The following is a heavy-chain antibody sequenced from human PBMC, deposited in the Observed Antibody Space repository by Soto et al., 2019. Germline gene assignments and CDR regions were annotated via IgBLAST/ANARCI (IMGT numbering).Heavy chain of an antibody. CDR1: GFTFSSYD. V-gene: IGHV3-13*04. CDR3: ARAIGPTLFDY. J-gene: IGHJ4*02. D-gene: IGHD3-22*01. Sequence: VGSLRLSCSASGFTFSSYDMHWVRQGPGKGLEWVSAIGTAGDTNYAGSVKGRFTISRENAKNSLYLQMNSLRAGDTAIYFCARAIGPTLFDYWGQGALVTVSS. CDR2: IGTAGDT.